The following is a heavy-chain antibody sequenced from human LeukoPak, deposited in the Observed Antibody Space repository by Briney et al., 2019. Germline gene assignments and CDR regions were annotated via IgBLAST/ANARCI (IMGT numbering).Heavy chain of an antibody. CDR3: ASPTEGY. J-gene: IGHJ4*02. V-gene: IGHV4-34*01. CDR2: INHRGST. CDR1: GGSFSGYY. Sequence: SETLSLTCTVYGGSFSGYYWSWIRQPPGKGLEWIGEINHRGSTSYNPSLKSRVTISVDKSKNQFSLKLSSVTAADTAVYYCASPTEGYWGQGTLVTVSS.